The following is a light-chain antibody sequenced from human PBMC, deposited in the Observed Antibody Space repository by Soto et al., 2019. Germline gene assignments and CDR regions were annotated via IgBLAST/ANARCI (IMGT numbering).Light chain of an antibody. CDR2: GAS. Sequence: EIVLTQSPGTLSLSPGERASLSCRASQTVSSSYLAWYQQKAGQAPRLLIHGASSRATGIPDRVSGSGSGTDFTLTISRLEPEAFAVYFCQQYGTSLFTFGPGTKVDIK. V-gene: IGKV3-20*01. J-gene: IGKJ3*01. CDR3: QQYGTSLFT. CDR1: QTVSSSY.